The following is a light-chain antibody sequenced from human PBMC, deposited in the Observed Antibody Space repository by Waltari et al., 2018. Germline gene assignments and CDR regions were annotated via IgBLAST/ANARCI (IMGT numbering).Light chain of an antibody. CDR2: KAS. Sequence: DIPMTHPPSSLSASVGERVTITCRASENVNNYLNCYQQKPGKAPKLLIYKASTLQSGVPSRFSGSGSGTDYTFTISSLQSEDVATYYFQHGYGTPLTFGGGTKVEIK. CDR3: QHGYGTPLT. CDR1: ENVNNY. J-gene: IGKJ4*01. V-gene: IGKV1-39*01.